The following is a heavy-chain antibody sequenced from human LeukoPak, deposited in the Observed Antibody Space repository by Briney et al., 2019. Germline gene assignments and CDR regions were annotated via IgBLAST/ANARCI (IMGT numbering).Heavy chain of an antibody. CDR3: ARGLGYCTSTTCLLPFDC. CDR2: IYSGGST. CDR1: GFTVSTYY. V-gene: IGHV3-53*01. J-gene: IGHJ4*02. Sequence: PGGSLRLSCAASGFTVSTYYMTWVRQAPGKGLECVSVIYSGGSTYYADSVKGRFTVSRDKNTLYLQMNSLRAEDTAMYYCARGLGYCTSTTCLLPFDCWGQGTLVTVSS. D-gene: IGHD2-2*01.